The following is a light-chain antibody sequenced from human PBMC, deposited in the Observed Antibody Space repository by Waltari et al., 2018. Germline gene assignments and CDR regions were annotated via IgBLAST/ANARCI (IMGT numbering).Light chain of an antibody. V-gene: IGKV3-15*01. CDR1: QSIRSS. CDR3: QHYVGWPPAYT. J-gene: IGKJ2*01. Sequence: VMTQSPVTLSVSPGEGATLSCRASQSIRSSLAWYQQRPGQAPRLLTYGASTRATGIAARFRGSGYGTDFSLTISSLQSEDFGIYYCQHYVGWPPAYTFGQGTKLEIK. CDR2: GAS.